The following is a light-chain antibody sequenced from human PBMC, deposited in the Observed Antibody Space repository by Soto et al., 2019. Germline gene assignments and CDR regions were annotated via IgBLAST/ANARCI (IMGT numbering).Light chain of an antibody. CDR1: QSLLHSNGFHY. J-gene: IGKJ5*01. V-gene: IGKV2-28*01. CDR2: LTS. Sequence: DIVLTQSPLSLPVTPGEPASISCRSSQSLLHSNGFHYLEWYLQKPGPSPQLLFYLTSVRASGVPHRFSGSGSGTDFTLQISRVEAEDVGVYYCMQALQTPLTFGQGTRLEIK. CDR3: MQALQTPLT.